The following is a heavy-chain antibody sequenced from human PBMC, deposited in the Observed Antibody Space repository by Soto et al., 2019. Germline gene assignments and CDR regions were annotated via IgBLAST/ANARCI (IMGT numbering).Heavy chain of an antibody. J-gene: IGHJ4*02. D-gene: IGHD2-8*01. Sequence: QVQLQESGPGLVKPLGTLSLTCGVSGGSISSSNWWSWVRQPPGKGLEWIGEIHHSGISKYNPSLQSRLTISLDKSKNHFSLQLTSVTAADTAVYYCARACLNGICYTQGLDLWGQGTLVLVSS. CDR1: GGSISSSNW. CDR3: ARACLNGICYTQGLDL. CDR2: IHHSGIS. V-gene: IGHV4-4*02.